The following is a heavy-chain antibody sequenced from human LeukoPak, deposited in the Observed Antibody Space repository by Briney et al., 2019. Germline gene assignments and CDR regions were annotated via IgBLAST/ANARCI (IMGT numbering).Heavy chain of an antibody. J-gene: IGHJ6*02. CDR2: IYYSGST. CDR3: ARRVRFSNGMDV. CDR1: GGSISSYY. V-gene: IGHV4-59*08. Sequence: KTSETLPLTCTVSGGSISSYYWSWIRQPPGKGLEWIGYIYYSGSTNYNPSLKSRVTISVDTSKNQFSLKLSSVTAADTAVYYCARRVRFSNGMDVWGQGTTVTVSS.